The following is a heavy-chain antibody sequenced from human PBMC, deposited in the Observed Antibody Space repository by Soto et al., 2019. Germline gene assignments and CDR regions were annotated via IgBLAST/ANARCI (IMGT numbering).Heavy chain of an antibody. Sequence: VSGPTLVNPTQTLTLTCTFSGFSLSTSGMCVSWIRQPPGKALEWLALIDWDDDKYYSTSLKTRLTISKDTSKNQVVLTMTNMDPVDTATYYCARIGYCSGGSYPHWGFDPWGQGTLVTVSS. CDR1: GFSLSTSGMC. V-gene: IGHV2-70*01. CDR3: ARIGYCSGGSYPHWGFDP. D-gene: IGHD2-15*01. J-gene: IGHJ5*02. CDR2: IDWDDDK.